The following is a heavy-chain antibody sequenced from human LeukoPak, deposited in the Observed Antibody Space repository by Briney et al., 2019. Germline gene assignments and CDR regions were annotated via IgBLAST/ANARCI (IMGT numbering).Heavy chain of an antibody. Sequence: PSETLSLTCTVSGGSISSYYWSWIRQPPGKGLEWIGYIYYSGSTNYNPSLKSRVTISVDTSKNQFSLKLSSVTAADTAVYYCARPPSAAGQEDNDYWGQGTLVTVSS. CDR2: IYYSGST. V-gene: IGHV4-59*01. J-gene: IGHJ4*02. D-gene: IGHD6-13*01. CDR3: ARPPSAAGQEDNDY. CDR1: GGSISSYY.